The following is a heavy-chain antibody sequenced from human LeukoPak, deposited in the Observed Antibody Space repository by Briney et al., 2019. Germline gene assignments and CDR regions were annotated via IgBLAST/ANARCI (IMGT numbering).Heavy chain of an antibody. CDR2: INHSGST. V-gene: IGHV4-34*01. Sequence: SETPFPTCAGYGGGLSGYYWSWIRQPPRRGLEWIGEINHSGSTNYNPSLKSRVTISVDTSKNQFSLKLSSVTAADTAVYYCARGLIHHAFDIWGQGTMVTVSS. CDR3: ARGLIHHAFDI. CDR1: GGGLSGYY. D-gene: IGHD2-21*01. J-gene: IGHJ3*02.